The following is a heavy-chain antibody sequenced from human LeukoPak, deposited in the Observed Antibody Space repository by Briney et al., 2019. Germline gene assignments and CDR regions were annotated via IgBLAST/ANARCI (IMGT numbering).Heavy chain of an antibody. CDR1: GFTFSDYY. CDR3: AREKQQQLGKDAFDT. V-gene: IGHV3-11*01. Sequence: GGSLRLSCAASGFTFSDYYMSWIRQAPGKGLEWVSYISSSGSTIYYADSVKGRFTISRDNAKNSLYLQMNSLRAEDTAVYYCAREKQQQLGKDAFDTWGQGTMVTVSS. J-gene: IGHJ3*02. D-gene: IGHD6-13*01. CDR2: ISSSGSTI.